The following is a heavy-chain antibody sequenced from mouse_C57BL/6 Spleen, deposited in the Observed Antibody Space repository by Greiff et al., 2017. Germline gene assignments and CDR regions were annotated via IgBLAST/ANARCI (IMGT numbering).Heavy chain of an antibody. CDR1: GFNIKDYY. CDR3: ARSMGHYYYGSSYDAMDY. V-gene: IGHV14-2*01. J-gene: IGHJ4*01. D-gene: IGHD1-1*01. CDR2: IDPEDGET. Sequence: EVQLVESGAELVKPGASVKLSCTASGFNIKDYYMHWVMQRTEQGLEWIGRIDPEDGETKYAPKFKGKATITADTSSNTAYLQLSSLTSEDTAVYYCARSMGHYYYGSSYDAMDYWGQGTSVTVSS.